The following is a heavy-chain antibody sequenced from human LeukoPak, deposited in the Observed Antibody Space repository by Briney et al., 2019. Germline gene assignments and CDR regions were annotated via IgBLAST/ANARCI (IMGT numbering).Heavy chain of an antibody. Sequence: PGRSLRLSCVASGFDFADQAMHWVRQAPGKGLEWVSGISWNSGSIGYADSVKGRFTISRDNAKNSLYLQMNSLRAEDTALYYCAKGPDYYDSSGYLTSLDYWGQGTLVTVSS. J-gene: IGHJ4*02. CDR3: AKGPDYYDSSGYLTSLDY. V-gene: IGHV3-9*01. CDR2: ISWNSGSI. CDR1: GFDFADQA. D-gene: IGHD3-22*01.